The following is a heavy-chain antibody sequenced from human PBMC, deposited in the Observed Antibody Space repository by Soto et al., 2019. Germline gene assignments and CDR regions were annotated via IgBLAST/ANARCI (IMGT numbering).Heavy chain of an antibody. D-gene: IGHD5-12*01. CDR1: GFTFSGSA. CDR3: TPHSGSDGY. J-gene: IGHJ4*01. V-gene: IGHV3-73*01. Sequence: AGGSLRLSCAASGFTFSGSAMHWVRQASGKGLEWVGRIRSKANSYATTYAASVKGRFTISRDDSNNTAYLQMNSLKTEDTAMYYCTPHSGSDGYWGQGTLVTVS. CDR2: IRSKANSYAT.